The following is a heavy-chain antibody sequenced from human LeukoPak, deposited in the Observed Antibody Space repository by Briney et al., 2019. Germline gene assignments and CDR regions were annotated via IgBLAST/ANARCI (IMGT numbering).Heavy chain of an antibody. CDR3: ARDAGYSSNRFDP. Sequence: GGSLRLSCAASGFTVSSNYMSWVRQAPGKGLEWVSVIYSGGSTYYADSVKGRFTISRDDSKNTLYLQMNSLRAEDTAVYYCARDAGYSSNRFDPWGQGTLVTVSS. D-gene: IGHD6-13*01. V-gene: IGHV3-53*01. J-gene: IGHJ5*02. CDR1: GFTVSSNY. CDR2: IYSGGST.